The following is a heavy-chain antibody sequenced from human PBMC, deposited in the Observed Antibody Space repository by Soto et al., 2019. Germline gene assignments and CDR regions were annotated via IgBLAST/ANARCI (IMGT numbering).Heavy chain of an antibody. CDR3: ARDGLDSSGYYPYYYYYGMEV. J-gene: IGHJ6*02. D-gene: IGHD3-22*01. V-gene: IGHV4-31*03. Sequence: SETLSLTCTVSGGSISSGGYYWSWILHHPGKGLEWIGYIYYSVSTYYNPSLKSRVTISVDTSKNQFSLKLSSVTAADTAVYYCARDGLDSSGYYPYYYYYGMEVWGDGTPVIVS. CDR1: GGSISSGGYY. CDR2: IYYSVST.